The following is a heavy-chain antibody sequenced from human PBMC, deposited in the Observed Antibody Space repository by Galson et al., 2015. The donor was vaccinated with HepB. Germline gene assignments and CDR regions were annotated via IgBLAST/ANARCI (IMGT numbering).Heavy chain of an antibody. D-gene: IGHD2-2*01. CDR2: ISYDGSNK. CDR1: XFTFSSYA. J-gene: IGHJ4*01. Sequence: SLRXSXAAXXFTFSSYAMHWVRQAPGKGLEWVAVISYDGSNKYYADSVKGRFTISRDNSKNTLYLQMNSLRAEDTAVYYCAREEXQPXYWGPXTLVTLSS. V-gene: IGHV3-30*04. CDR3: AREEXQPXY.